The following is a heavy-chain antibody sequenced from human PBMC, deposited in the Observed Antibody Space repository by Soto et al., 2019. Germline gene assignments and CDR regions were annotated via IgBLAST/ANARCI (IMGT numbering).Heavy chain of an antibody. Sequence: QVQLVQSGAEVKKPGSPVKVSCRTSGGTFSTNGISWVRQAPGQGLEWMGGIIPIFGTTNYAHKVWGRVTITADESTSTVYMELSSLRSEDTAVYYCARASDTTWYNWFDPWGQGTLVTVSS. CDR2: IIPIFGTT. CDR1: GGTFSTNG. J-gene: IGHJ5*02. CDR3: ARASDTTWYNWFDP. D-gene: IGHD2-8*02. V-gene: IGHV1-69*01.